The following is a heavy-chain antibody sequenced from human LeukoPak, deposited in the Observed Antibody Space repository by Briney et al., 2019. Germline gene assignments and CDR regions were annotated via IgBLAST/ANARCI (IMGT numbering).Heavy chain of an antibody. V-gene: IGHV3-21*01. CDR2: ISSSSSYI. D-gene: IGHD6-13*01. J-gene: IGHJ5*02. Sequence: PGGSLRLSCAASGFTFSSYSMNWVRQAPGKGLEWVSSISSSSSYIYYADSVKGRFTISRDNSKNTLYLQMNSLRAEDTAVYYCARGAQPIAAAGTVGTWFDPWGQGTLVTVSS. CDR3: ARGAQPIAAAGTVGTWFDP. CDR1: GFTFSSYS.